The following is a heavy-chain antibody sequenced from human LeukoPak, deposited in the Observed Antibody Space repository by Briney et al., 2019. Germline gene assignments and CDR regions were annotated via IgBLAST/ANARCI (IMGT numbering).Heavy chain of an antibody. V-gene: IGHV1-3*01. CDR3: ARGYYDILTGLTVGRGTSGNWFDP. Sequence: ASVKVSCKASGYTFTSYAMHWVRQAPGQRLEWMGWINAGNGNTKYSQKFQGRVTITRDASASTAYMELSSLRSEDTAVYYCARGYYDILTGLTVGRGTSGNWFDPWGQGTLVTVSS. D-gene: IGHD3-9*01. J-gene: IGHJ5*02. CDR1: GYTFTSYA. CDR2: INAGNGNT.